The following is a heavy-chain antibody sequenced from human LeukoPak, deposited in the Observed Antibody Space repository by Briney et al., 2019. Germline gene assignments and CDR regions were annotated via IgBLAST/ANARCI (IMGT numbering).Heavy chain of an antibody. CDR2: IYSGGSA. D-gene: IGHD3-10*01. J-gene: IGHJ4*02. CDR1: GFTVSSNY. Sequence: AGGSLRLSCAASGFTVSSNYMSWVRQAPGKGLEWVSVIYSGGSAYYADSVKGRFTISRDSSKNTVYLQMNSLRAEDTAVYYCARDADYGSGSFDYWGQGTLVTVSS. V-gene: IGHV3-53*01. CDR3: ARDADYGSGSFDY.